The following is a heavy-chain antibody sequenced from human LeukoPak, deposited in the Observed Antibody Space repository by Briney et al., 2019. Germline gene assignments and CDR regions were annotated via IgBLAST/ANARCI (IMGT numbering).Heavy chain of an antibody. CDR3: ARGGPAAGRFDY. V-gene: IGHV3-48*03. J-gene: IGHJ4*02. Sequence: GGSLRLSCAASGFTFSSYEMNWVRQAPGKGLEWVSYISSTGSTIYYADSVKGRFTISRDNAKNSLYLQMNSLRAEDTAVYYCARGGPAAGRFDYWGQGTLVTVSS. D-gene: IGHD6-13*01. CDR1: GFTFSSYE. CDR2: ISSTGSTI.